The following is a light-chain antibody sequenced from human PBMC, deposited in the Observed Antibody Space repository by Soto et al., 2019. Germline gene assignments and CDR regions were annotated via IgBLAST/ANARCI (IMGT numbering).Light chain of an antibody. V-gene: IGKV1-39*01. CDR1: GTVYRY. J-gene: IGKJ2*01. Sequence: IQLTQSPPSLSLSLGDRATITCRASGTVYRYLTWYQQKPGKAPSLLLSDASTLQSGIPARFSGSGSGTDFTLSISSLEPEDFAIYYCQQSDNPPHTFGQGTKVEI. CDR2: DAS. CDR3: QQSDNPPHT.